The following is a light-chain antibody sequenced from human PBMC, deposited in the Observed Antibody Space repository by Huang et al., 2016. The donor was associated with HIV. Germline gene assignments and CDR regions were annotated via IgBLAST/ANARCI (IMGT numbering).Light chain of an antibody. J-gene: IGKJ1*01. CDR1: QSIGSY. CDR2: AAS. V-gene: IGKV3-11*01. Sequence: EIVLTQSPATLSLSPGEGATLSCRASQSIGSYLPWYQQRPGQAPRLLIYAASVRATGIPARFSGRGSGTDFTLTISSLEPEDFAVYYCQQRNNWPPWTFGQGTKVELK. CDR3: QQRNNWPPWT.